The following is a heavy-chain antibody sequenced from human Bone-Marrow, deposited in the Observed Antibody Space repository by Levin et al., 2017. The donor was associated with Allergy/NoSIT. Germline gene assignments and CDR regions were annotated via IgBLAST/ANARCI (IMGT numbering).Heavy chain of an antibody. Sequence: ASVKVSCKASGYTFTAYYLHWVRQAPGQGLEWMGWINPNSGGTNYVTKFQGRVTMTRDTSTSTAYMELNSLRPDDTAVDYCARVGTGTSANCQGCIGSWGQGTMVTISS. CDR3: ARVGTGTSANCQGCIGS. CDR2: INPNSGGT. CDR1: GYTFTAYY. V-gene: IGHV1-2*02. J-gene: IGHJ3*01. D-gene: IGHD4/OR15-4a*01.